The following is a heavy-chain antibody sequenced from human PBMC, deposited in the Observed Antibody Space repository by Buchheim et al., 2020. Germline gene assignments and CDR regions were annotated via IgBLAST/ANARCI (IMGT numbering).Heavy chain of an antibody. Sequence: QVQLVQSGAEAKKPGASVKVSCKASGYTFTTYAMHWVRQAPGQRPEWMGWINAGDGDTKYSQKFQGRVTITRDTSASTAYMELSSLRSEDTAVYYCARDRYHPSDNWNDHYYYYYGMDVWGKGTT. D-gene: IGHD1-20*01. V-gene: IGHV1-3*01. CDR2: INAGDGDT. J-gene: IGHJ6*04. CDR1: GYTFTTYA. CDR3: ARDRYHPSDNWNDHYYYYYGMDV.